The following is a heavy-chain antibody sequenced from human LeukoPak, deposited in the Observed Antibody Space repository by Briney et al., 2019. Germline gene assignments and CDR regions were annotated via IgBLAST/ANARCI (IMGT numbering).Heavy chain of an antibody. CDR2: IYYSGSA. CDR3: ARHRWRDNWNDAVDYFDY. V-gene: IGHV4-39*01. D-gene: IGHD1-20*01. Sequence: SETLSLTCTVSGGSISSSSYYWGWIRQPPGKGLEWIGSIYYSGSAYYNPSLKSRVTISVDTSKNQFSLKLSSVTAADTAVYYCARHRWRDNWNDAVDYFDYWGQGTLVTVSS. J-gene: IGHJ4*02. CDR1: GGSISSSSYY.